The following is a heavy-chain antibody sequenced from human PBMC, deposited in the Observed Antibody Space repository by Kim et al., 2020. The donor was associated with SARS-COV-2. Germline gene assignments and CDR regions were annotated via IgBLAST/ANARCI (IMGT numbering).Heavy chain of an antibody. J-gene: IGHJ4*02. CDR1: GASISSDRYY. D-gene: IGHD5-12*01. CDR3: TRNGGGSNP. CDR2: IFYTGYT. Sequence: SETLSLTCTVSGASISSDRYYWTWVRQTPGKGLESIGSIFYTGYTNYNPSFGSRVTISQDASKNQFSLRLKSVTSADTAIYYCTRNGGGSNPWGQGTLVT. V-gene: IGHV4-61*01.